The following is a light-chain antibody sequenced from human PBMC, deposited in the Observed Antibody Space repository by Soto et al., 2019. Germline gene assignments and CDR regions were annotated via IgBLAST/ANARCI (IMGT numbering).Light chain of an antibody. V-gene: IGKV3D-15*01. Sequence: ESVLTQSPGTLSLSPGERATLSCRASQSVASSYLAWYQQKPGQAPRLLIYGASNRATGIPDRFSGSGSGTEFTLTISSLQSEDFAVYYCQQYNNWPPYTFGQGTKVDIK. CDR3: QQYNNWPPYT. J-gene: IGKJ2*01. CDR2: GAS. CDR1: QSVASSY.